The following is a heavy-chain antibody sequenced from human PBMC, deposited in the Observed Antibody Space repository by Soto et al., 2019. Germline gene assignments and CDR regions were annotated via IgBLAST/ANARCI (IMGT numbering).Heavy chain of an antibody. CDR2: INHSGST. CDR3: ARSGPLLRYFDWLLSPRGTMDV. J-gene: IGHJ6*02. V-gene: IGHV4-34*01. CDR1: GGSFSGYY. D-gene: IGHD3-9*01. Sequence: SETLSLTCAVYGGSFSGYYWSWIRQPPGKGLEWIGEINHSGSTNYNPSLKSRVTISVDTSKNQFSLKLSSVTAADTAAYYCARSGPLLRYFDWLLSPRGTMDVWGQGTTVTVSS.